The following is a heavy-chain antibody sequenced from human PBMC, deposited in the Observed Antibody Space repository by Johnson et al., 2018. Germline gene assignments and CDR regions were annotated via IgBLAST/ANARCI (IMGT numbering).Heavy chain of an antibody. CDR3: ARAIVGKGYFQH. J-gene: IGHJ1*01. Sequence: VQLVQSGGGLVQPGGSLRLSCAASGFTFSSYSMNWVRPAPGKGRAWVSSIRSSSSTIYYADSVKGRFTIARDNAKYSLYLQMNSLRDEDPAVYYCARAIVGKGYFQHWGKGTLVTVAS. CDR1: GFTFSSYS. CDR2: IRSSSSTI. D-gene: IGHD1-26*01. V-gene: IGHV3-48*02.